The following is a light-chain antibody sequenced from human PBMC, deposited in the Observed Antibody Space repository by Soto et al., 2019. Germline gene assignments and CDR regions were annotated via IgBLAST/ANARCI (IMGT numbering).Light chain of an antibody. CDR3: QQYKNYLT. CDR2: GAS. J-gene: IGKJ3*01. V-gene: IGKV1-5*01. CDR1: QSISTW. Sequence: DIQMTQSPSTLSASVGDRVTITCRASQSISTWLAWYQQKPGKAPKVLIYGASSLESGVPSRFSGSGSGTEFTLTISSLQPDDFATYYCQQYKNYLTFGPGTKVGIK.